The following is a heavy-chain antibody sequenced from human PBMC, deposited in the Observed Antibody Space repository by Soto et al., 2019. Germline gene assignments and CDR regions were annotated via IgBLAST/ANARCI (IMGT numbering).Heavy chain of an antibody. J-gene: IGHJ4*02. D-gene: IGHD6-13*01. V-gene: IGHV4-38-2*01. CDR3: VRVAGSASWYETDS. CDR2: TYYGASS. CDR1: GYSISSGYY. Sequence: LSLTCAVSGYSISSGYYWGWIRQPPGKGLEWLGTTYYGASSYYNPSLRSRITILLDASTNQLSLKLSSVTAADTAVYFCVRVAGSASWYETDSWGQGILVTVSS.